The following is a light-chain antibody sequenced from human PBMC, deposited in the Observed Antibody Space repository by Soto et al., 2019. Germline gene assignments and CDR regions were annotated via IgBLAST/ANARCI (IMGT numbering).Light chain of an antibody. Sequence: IPLTPSPSSLPASLGDRVPITCRASQGMSSYVAWYQLNPGKAPKLLIYAASTLQSGVPSRFRAHRSGTDVTLAISGLPPEGVETNYSQLLNSYPLPFGGRTKVDIK. J-gene: IGKJ4*01. CDR2: AAS. CDR1: QGMSSY. V-gene: IGKV1-9*01. CDR3: QLLNSYPLP.